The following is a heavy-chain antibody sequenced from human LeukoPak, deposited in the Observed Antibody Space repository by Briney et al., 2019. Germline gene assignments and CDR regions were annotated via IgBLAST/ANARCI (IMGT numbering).Heavy chain of an antibody. D-gene: IGHD3-3*01. J-gene: IGHJ4*02. Sequence: GGSLRLSCAASGFTFSTFWTSWVRQAPGKGLEWVANIKEDGSEKYYVDSVKGPFTISRDNAKNSLYLQMNSLRAEDTAAYYCARGRGYPIWFFDYWGQGTLVTVSS. CDR1: GFTFSTFW. CDR3: ARGRGYPIWFFDY. CDR2: IKEDGSEK. V-gene: IGHV3-7*01.